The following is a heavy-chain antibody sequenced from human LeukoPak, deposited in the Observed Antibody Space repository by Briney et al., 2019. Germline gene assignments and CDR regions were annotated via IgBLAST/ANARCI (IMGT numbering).Heavy chain of an antibody. CDR2: ISSGGSTI. J-gene: IGHJ2*01. CDR1: GFIFSSYN. Sequence: PGGSLRLSCAASGFIFSSYNMNWVRQAPGKGLEWVSYISSGGSTIYYADSVKGRFTISRDNAKNSLYLQMSSLRAEDTALYYCAKDIGTGGTGWYFDLWGRGTLVTVSS. CDR3: AKDIGTGGTGWYFDL. V-gene: IGHV3-48*04. D-gene: IGHD6-13*01.